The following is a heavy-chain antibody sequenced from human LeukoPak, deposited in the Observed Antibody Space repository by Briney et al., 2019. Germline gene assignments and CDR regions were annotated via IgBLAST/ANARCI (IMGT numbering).Heavy chain of an antibody. CDR2: IIPIFGTA. J-gene: IGHJ4*02. CDR1: GGTFSSYA. Sequence: ASVKVSCKASGGTFSSYAINWVRQAPGQGLEWMGGIIPIFGTANYAQKFQGRVTITADESTSTAYMELSSLRSEDTAVYYCARVFKSDCSGGSCYGSGFDYWGQGTLVTVSS. V-gene: IGHV1-69*13. D-gene: IGHD2-15*01. CDR3: ARVFKSDCSGGSCYGSGFDY.